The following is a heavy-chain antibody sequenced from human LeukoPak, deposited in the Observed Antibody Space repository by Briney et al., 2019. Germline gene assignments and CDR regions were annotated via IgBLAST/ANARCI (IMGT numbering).Heavy chain of an antibody. Sequence: PGGSLRLSCAASGFTFSSYWMRWVRQAPGKGLEWVANIKQDGSEKYYVDSVKGRFTISRDNAKNSLYLQMNSLRAEDTAVYYCARDAIVVVPAAMWYYYYYMDVWGKGTTVTVSS. CDR3: ARDAIVVVPAAMWYYYYYMDV. CDR1: GFTFSSYW. V-gene: IGHV3-7*01. J-gene: IGHJ6*03. D-gene: IGHD2-2*01. CDR2: IKQDGSEK.